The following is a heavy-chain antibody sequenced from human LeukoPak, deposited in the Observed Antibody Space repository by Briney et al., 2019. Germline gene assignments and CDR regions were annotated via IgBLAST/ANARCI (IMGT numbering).Heavy chain of an antibody. J-gene: IGHJ1*01. D-gene: IGHD2-21*02. CDR2: IIPIFGTA. Sequence: SVKVSCKASGGTCSSYAISWVRQAPGQGLEWMGGIIPIFGTANYAQKFQGRVTITADKSTSTAYMELSSLRSEDTAVYYCASDCGGDCYPPAEYFQHWGQGTLVTVSS. CDR3: ASDCGGDCYPPAEYFQH. CDR1: GGTCSSYA. V-gene: IGHV1-69*06.